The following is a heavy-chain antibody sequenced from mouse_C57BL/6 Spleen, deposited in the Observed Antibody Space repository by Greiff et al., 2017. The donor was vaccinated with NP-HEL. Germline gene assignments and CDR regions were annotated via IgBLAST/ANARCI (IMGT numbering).Heavy chain of an antibody. J-gene: IGHJ4*01. D-gene: IGHD2-3*01. V-gene: IGHV1-7*01. CDR2: INPSSGYT. CDR1: GYTFTSYW. CDR3: ASDYDDPLYAMDD. Sequence: QVHVKQSGAELAKPGASVKLSCKASGYTFTSYWMHWVKQRPGQGLEWIGYINPSSGYTKYNQKFKDKATLTADKSSSTAYMQLSSLTYEDSAVYYCASDYDDPLYAMDDWGQGTSVTVSS.